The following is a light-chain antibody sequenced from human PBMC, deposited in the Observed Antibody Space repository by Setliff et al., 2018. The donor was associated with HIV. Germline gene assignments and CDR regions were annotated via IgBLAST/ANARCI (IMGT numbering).Light chain of an antibody. CDR1: SSDVGGYNL. J-gene: IGLJ1*01. CDR3: SSYAGSDIYV. V-gene: IGLV2-14*02. Sequence: ALTQPASVSGSPGQSITISCTGTSSDVGGYNLVSWYQQHPGKAPKLMICEVSKRPPGVSNRFSGSKSGTTASLTVSGLQADDEADYYCSSYAGSDIYVFGTGTKVTVL. CDR2: EVS.